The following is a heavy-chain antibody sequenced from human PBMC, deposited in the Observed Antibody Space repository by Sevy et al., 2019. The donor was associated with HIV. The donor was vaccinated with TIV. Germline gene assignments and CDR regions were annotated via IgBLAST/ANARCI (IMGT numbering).Heavy chain of an antibody. Sequence: ASVKVSCKASGYTFTGYYVHWMRQAPGQGLEWMGWVNPEGGDTNYAQNFQGRVTMTRDTSIKTAYMELSSLTSDDTVVYYCARGSEVRGSTNSAFEIWGQGTMVTVSS. CDR3: ARGSEVRGSTNSAFEI. CDR1: GYTFTGYY. CDR2: VNPEGGDT. D-gene: IGHD2-8*01. V-gene: IGHV1-2*02. J-gene: IGHJ3*02.